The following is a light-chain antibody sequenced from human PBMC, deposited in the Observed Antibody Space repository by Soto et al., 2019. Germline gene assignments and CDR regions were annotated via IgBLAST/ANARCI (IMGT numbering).Light chain of an antibody. CDR3: KSYAGSNTYV. CDR1: KNDIGVYDF. J-gene: IGLJ1*01. V-gene: IGLV2-8*01. CDR2: EVV. Sequence: QSALTQPPSASGSPGQSVTISCTGTKNDIGVYDFVSWYQHHPGKAPRLFIYEVVQRPSGVPDRFSGSKSGNTASLTVSGLQAADEADYFCKSYAGSNTYVFGSGTKPTVL.